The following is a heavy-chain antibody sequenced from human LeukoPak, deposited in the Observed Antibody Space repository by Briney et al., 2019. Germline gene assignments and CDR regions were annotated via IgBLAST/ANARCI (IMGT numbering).Heavy chain of an antibody. Sequence: GGSLRLSCAASGFTFSTYAMSWVRLAPGKGLEWVSTVSDSGGNTYYADSVKGRFTISRDNSKNTLYLQMNSLRAEDTAFYYCAKSHSAAQRGYFDFWGQGTLVTVSS. D-gene: IGHD5-24*01. J-gene: IGHJ4*01. CDR2: VSDSGGNT. V-gene: IGHV3-23*01. CDR1: GFTFSTYA. CDR3: AKSHSAAQRGYFDF.